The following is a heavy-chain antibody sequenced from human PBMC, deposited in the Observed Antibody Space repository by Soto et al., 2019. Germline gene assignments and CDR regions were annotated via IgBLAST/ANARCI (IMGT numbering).Heavy chain of an antibody. CDR3: ARHSADSYYYYMDV. V-gene: IGHV4-59*08. CDR2: IYYSGST. CDR1: GGSISSYY. J-gene: IGHJ6*03. Sequence: SETLSLTCTVSGGSISSYYWSWIRQPPGKGLEWIGYIYYSGSTNYNPSLKSRVTISVDTSKNQFSLKLSSVTAADTAVYYCARHSADSYYYYMDVWGKGTTVTVSS.